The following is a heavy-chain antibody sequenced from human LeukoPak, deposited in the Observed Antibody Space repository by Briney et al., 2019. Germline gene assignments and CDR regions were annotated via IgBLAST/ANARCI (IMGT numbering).Heavy chain of an antibody. CDR2: ISGGGDST. J-gene: IGHJ4*02. Sequence: QAGGSLRLSCAASGFTFSSCAMSWVRQTPGRGLGWVSVISGGGDSTYYVDSVKGRFTISRDNPKTTLYLQMNSLSAEDTAVYYCAKLSVFGVVIHFDYWGQGTLVTVSS. CDR3: AKLSVFGVVIHFDY. V-gene: IGHV3-23*01. CDR1: GFTFSSCA. D-gene: IGHD3-3*01.